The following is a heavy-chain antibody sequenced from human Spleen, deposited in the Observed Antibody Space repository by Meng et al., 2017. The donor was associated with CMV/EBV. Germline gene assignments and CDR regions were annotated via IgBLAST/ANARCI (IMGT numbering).Heavy chain of an antibody. CDR3: ARGHIRFLEWLDY. CDR1: GYTCTSYD. V-gene: IGHV1-8*03. Sequence: KASGYTCTSYDINWVRQATGQGLEWMGWMNPNSGNTGYAQKFQGRVTITRNTSISTAYMELGSLRSEDTAVYYCARGHIRFLEWLDYWGQGTLVTVSS. J-gene: IGHJ4*02. CDR2: MNPNSGNT. D-gene: IGHD3-3*01.